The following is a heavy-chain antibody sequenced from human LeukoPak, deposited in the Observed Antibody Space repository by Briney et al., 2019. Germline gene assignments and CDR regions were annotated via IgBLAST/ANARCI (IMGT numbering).Heavy chain of an antibody. Sequence: GGSLRLSCAASGFTFTRYWMSWVRQAPGEGLEWVANVKQDGSEENYVDSVRGRFAISRDNAENSVFLQMDSLRPEDTGMYYCARGPGMTDYWGQGTLVTVSS. V-gene: IGHV3-7*01. CDR2: VKQDGSEE. J-gene: IGHJ4*02. CDR3: ARGPGMTDY. CDR1: GFTFTRYW. D-gene: IGHD3-10*01.